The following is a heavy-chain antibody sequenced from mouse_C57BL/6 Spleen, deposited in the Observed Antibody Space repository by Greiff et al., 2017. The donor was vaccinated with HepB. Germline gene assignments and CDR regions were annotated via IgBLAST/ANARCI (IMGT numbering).Heavy chain of an antibody. Sequence: VQLKESGPGLVKPSQSLSLTCSVTGYSITSGYYWNWIRQFPGNKLEWMGYISYDGSNNYNPSLKNRISITRDTSKNQFFLKLNSVTTEDTATYYCARGGYYPAWFAYWGQGTLVTVSA. CDR1: GYSITSGYY. CDR2: ISYDGSN. CDR3: ARGGYYPAWFAY. J-gene: IGHJ3*01. V-gene: IGHV3-6*01. D-gene: IGHD2-3*01.